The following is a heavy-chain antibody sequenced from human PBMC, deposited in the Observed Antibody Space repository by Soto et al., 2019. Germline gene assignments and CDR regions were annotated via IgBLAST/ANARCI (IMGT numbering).Heavy chain of an antibody. V-gene: IGHV3-23*01. CDR2: ISGSGGST. CDR1: GFTFSSYA. Sequence: GGSLRLSCAASGFTFSSYAMSWVRQAPGKGLEWVSAISGSGGSTYYADSVKGRFTISRDNSKNTLCLQMNSLRAEDTAVYYCAKGGVVVVAAIFDYWGQGTLVTVSS. D-gene: IGHD2-15*01. J-gene: IGHJ4*02. CDR3: AKGGVVVVAAIFDY.